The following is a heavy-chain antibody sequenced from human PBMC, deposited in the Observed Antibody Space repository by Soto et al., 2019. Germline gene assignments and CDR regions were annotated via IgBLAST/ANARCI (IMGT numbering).Heavy chain of an antibody. Sequence: EVQLLESGGGLVQPGGSLRLSCAASGLTFSGYGMSWVRQAPGTGLEWVSAINGSGSTTYYADSVKGRFTISRDDSKNILFLLMNSLRAEDTAVYYCVTRSRGLQSSPPRLDSWGQGTLVTVSS. CDR1: GLTFSGYG. CDR3: VTRSRGLQSSPPRLDS. V-gene: IGHV3-23*01. CDR2: INGSGSTT. J-gene: IGHJ4*02. D-gene: IGHD4-4*01.